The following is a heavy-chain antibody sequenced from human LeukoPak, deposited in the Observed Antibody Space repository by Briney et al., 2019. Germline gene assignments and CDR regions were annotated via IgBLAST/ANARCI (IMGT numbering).Heavy chain of an antibody. CDR3: ARQWLYYDSSAYRNYNCFDP. CDR2: INPGDSDT. Sequence: GESLKTSCKGCGYSFTSYWSGWVRQMPVKGLEWMGIINPGDSDTRYSPSFQGQVTISVDKSINTAYLQWSSLKASDTAMYYCARQWLYYDSSAYRNYNCFDPWGQGTLVTVSS. V-gene: IGHV5-51*01. J-gene: IGHJ5*02. CDR1: GYSFTSYW. D-gene: IGHD3-22*01.